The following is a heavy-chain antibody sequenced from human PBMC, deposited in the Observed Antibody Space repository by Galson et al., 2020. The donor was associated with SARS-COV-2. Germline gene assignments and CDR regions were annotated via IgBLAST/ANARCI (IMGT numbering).Heavy chain of an antibody. CDR1: GGSVSSGSYY. Sequence: LTCTVSGGSVSSGSYYWNWIRQPPGKGLEWIGYIYYSGSANYNPSLKSRVTMSVDTSKNQFSLKLRSVTAADTAVYYCAREGAPSEFYYSGMDVWGQGTTVTVSS. J-gene: IGHJ6*02. CDR2: IYYSGSA. V-gene: IGHV4-61*01. D-gene: IGHD3-16*01. CDR3: AREGAPSEFYYSGMDV.